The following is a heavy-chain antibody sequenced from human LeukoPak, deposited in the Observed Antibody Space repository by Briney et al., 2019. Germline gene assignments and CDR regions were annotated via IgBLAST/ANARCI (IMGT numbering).Heavy chain of an antibody. CDR2: IFYSGST. D-gene: IGHD3-3*01. V-gene: IGHV4-39*07. J-gene: IGHJ4*02. CDR3: ARDRVPGRY. Sequence: SETLSLTCTVSGGSISSSNYYWGWIRQPPGKGLEWIGCIFYSGSTNYNPSLKSRVTISLDTSKNQFSLKLSSVSAADTAVYYCARDRVPGRYWGQGTLVTVSS. CDR1: GGSISSSNYY.